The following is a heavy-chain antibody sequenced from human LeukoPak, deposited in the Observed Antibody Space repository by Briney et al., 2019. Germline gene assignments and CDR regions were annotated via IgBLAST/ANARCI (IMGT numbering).Heavy chain of an antibody. CDR2: ISAFNGNT. J-gene: IGHJ4*02. Sequence: ASVKVSCKASGYTFTSYGITWVRQAPGQGLEWMGWISAFNGNTNYAQKFQGRVTMTTDTSTKIAYMELRSLRSDDTAVYYCARGYQTSYSDRSGYLTYFDYWGQGTLVTVSS. D-gene: IGHD3-22*01. CDR3: ARGYQTSYSDRSGYLTYFDY. V-gene: IGHV1-18*01. CDR1: GYTFTSYG.